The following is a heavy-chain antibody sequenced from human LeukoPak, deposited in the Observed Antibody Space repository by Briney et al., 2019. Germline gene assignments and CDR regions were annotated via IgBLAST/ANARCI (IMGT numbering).Heavy chain of an antibody. CDR2: YDPEEGGI. Sequence: ASVKVSCKVSGSTLAESSIHWLRQAPGKGLEWMGGYDPEEGGIIYAQKFLDRVTMTEDTSTTTAYMGVSSLRSEDTAVYFCAGDRGITITKDFDYWGQGTLVTVAS. J-gene: IGHJ4*02. D-gene: IGHD1-1*01. V-gene: IGHV1-24*01. CDR1: GSTLAESS. CDR3: AGDRGITITKDFDY.